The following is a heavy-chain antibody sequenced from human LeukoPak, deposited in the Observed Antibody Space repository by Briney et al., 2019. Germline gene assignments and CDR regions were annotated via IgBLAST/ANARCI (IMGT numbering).Heavy chain of an antibody. CDR2: IYHSGST. Sequence: PSETLSLTCAVSGGSISSGGYSWSWIRQPPGEGLEWIGYIYHSGSTYYNPSLKSRVTISVDRSKNQFSLKLSSVTAADTAVYYCATQIMAFGGVIVNDYWGQGTLVTVSS. V-gene: IGHV4-30-2*01. J-gene: IGHJ4*02. D-gene: IGHD3-16*02. CDR3: ATQIMAFGGVIVNDY. CDR1: GGSISSGGYS.